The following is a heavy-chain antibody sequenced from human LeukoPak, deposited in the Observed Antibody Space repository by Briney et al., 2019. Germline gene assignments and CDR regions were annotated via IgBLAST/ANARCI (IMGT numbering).Heavy chain of an antibody. CDR2: INPSGGST. D-gene: IGHD5-18*01. V-gene: IGHV1-46*01. CDR1: GYTFTSYY. J-gene: IGHJ6*02. Sequence: GASVKVSCKASGYTFTSYYMHWVRQAPGQGLEWMGIINPSGGSTSYAQKFQGRVTMTRDTSTSTVYMELSSLRSEDTAVYYCARGGYSYGYYYYGMDVWGQGTTVTVSS. CDR3: ARGGYSYGYYYYGMDV.